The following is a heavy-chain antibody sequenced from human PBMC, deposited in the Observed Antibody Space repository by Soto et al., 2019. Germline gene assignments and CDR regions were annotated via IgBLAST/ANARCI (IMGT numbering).Heavy chain of an antibody. CDR3: ARDRDGSGRTDYHY. CDR1: GDSVSINSAA. Sequence: PSQTLSLTCAISGDSVSINSAAWNLIRQFPSRGLEWLGRTYYRAKWFNDYAVSVRSRISISPDTSKNQFFLQLNSVTPEDTAVYYCARDRDGSGRTDYHYWGQGTLVPVSP. D-gene: IGHD6-19*01. CDR2: TYYRAKWFN. V-gene: IGHV6-1*01. J-gene: IGHJ4*02.